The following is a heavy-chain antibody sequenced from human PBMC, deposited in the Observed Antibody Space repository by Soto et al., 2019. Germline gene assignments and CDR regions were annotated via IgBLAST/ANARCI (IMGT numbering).Heavy chain of an antibody. CDR3: ARDFSMVIVAPGY. V-gene: IGHV3-23*01. J-gene: IGHJ4*02. CDR1: GFTFNRHA. CDR2: LSDSGGSI. D-gene: IGHD5-12*01. Sequence: GGSLRLSCTASGFTFNRHAMTWVRQAPGKGLEWVSGLSDSGGSIYYADSVKGRFTISRDNSMNTVYMQMNSLRAEDTAVYYCARDFSMVIVAPGYWGQGTLVTVSS.